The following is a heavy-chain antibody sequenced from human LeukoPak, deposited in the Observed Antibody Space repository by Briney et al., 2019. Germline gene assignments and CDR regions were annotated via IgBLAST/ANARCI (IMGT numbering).Heavy chain of an antibody. V-gene: IGHV3-33*01. D-gene: IGHD2-15*01. CDR2: IWYDGNDK. CDR3: ARDFGRRVVVATVDD. CDR1: GFTLPSYG. J-gene: IGHJ4*02. Sequence: GGSLRLSCAASGFTLPSYGMHWVRQAPGKGLEWVAVIWYDGNDKYYADSVKGRFTISRDNSKNTLYLQMNSLRAEDTAVYYCARDFGRRVVVATVDDWGQGTLVTVSS.